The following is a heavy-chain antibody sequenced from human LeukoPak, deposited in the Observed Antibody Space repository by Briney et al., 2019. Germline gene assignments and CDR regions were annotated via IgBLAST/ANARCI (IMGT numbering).Heavy chain of an antibody. J-gene: IGHJ4*02. Sequence: PGGSLRLSCAASGFTFSSYGMSWVRQAPGKGLEWVSAITATSSSTHDADSVQGRFTISRDNSKNTLYLQMNSLRPEDTAIYYCAKLFESGTYNYLFHYWGQGTLVTVFS. V-gene: IGHV3-23*01. CDR2: ITATSSST. CDR3: AKLFESGTYNYLFHY. D-gene: IGHD3-10*01. CDR1: GFTFSSYG.